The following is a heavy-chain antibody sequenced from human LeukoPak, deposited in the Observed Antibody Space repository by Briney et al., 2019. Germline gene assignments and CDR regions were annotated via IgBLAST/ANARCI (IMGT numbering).Heavy chain of an antibody. J-gene: IGHJ1*01. V-gene: IGHV3-48*03. CDR2: ISSSGSNI. CDR1: GFTLSSYE. CDR3: ATTRRLRLDPAPEYFQH. Sequence: GGSLRLSCAASGFTLSSYEMNWVRQAPGKGLEWVSYISSSGSNIYYADSVKGRFTNSRDNAKNSLYLQMNSLRAEDTAVYYCATTRRLRLDPAPEYFQHWGQGTLVTVSS.